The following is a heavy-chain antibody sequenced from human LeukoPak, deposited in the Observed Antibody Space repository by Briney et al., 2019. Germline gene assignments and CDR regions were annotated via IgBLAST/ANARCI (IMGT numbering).Heavy chain of an antibody. J-gene: IGHJ6*02. V-gene: IGHV3-49*04. CDR2: IRRRAFGETA. D-gene: IGHD6-13*01. CDR1: GFTLGDYA. Sequence: PGGSLRLSCTASGFTLGDYAVSWVRRAPGRGLEWVGLIRRRAFGETADYAASVKGRFTISRDDSKIIAYLQMNSLKTEDTAVYYCTREGAAAAYGMDVWGQGTTVTVSS. CDR3: TREGAAAAYGMDV.